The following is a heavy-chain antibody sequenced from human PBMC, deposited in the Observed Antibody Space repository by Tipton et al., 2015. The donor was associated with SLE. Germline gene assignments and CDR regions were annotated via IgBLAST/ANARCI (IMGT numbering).Heavy chain of an antibody. CDR3: ARDRTSSRSSFDY. D-gene: IGHD6-19*01. CDR2: INHSGST. V-gene: IGHV4-34*01. J-gene: IGHJ4*02. Sequence: GLVKPSETLSLTCAVYGGSFSGYYWSWIRQPPGKGLEWVGEINHSGSTNYNPSLKSRVTISVDTSKNQFSLKLSSVTAADTAVYYCARDRTSSRSSFDYWGQGTLVTVSS. CDR1: GGSFSGYY.